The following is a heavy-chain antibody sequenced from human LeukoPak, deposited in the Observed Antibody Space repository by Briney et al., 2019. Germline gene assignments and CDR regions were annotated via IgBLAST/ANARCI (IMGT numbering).Heavy chain of an antibody. CDR3: ARGPSHGGYDY. CDR2: INPNSGGP. J-gene: IGHJ4*02. V-gene: IGHV1-2*02. Sequence: ASVKVSCKASGYTFTDYYIHWGRQAPGQGLEWMGWINPNSGGPNYAQKFQGRVTMTRDTSISTAYMDLSRLRSDDTAVYFCARGPSHGGYDYWGQGTLVTVSS. D-gene: IGHD5-12*01. CDR1: GYTFTDYY.